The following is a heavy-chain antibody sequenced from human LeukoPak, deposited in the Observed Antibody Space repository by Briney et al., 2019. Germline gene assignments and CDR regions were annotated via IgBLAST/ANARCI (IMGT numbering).Heavy chain of an antibody. CDR2: IYTSGSN. CDR3: ARGAHGASTRWDAFDL. D-gene: IGHD2-2*01. CDR1: GGSICSYY. Sequence: SETLSLTCTVSGGSICSYYWSWIRQPPGKGLEWVGYIYTSGSNIYNPSLKSRVAIPVATDKTQFSLKLRSDTPADTAVYYCARGAHGASTRWDAFDLWGQGTMVTVSS. J-gene: IGHJ3*01. V-gene: IGHV4-4*09.